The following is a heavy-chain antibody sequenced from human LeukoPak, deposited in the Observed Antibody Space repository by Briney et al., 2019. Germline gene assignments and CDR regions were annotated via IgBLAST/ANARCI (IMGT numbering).Heavy chain of an antibody. V-gene: IGHV5-51*01. CDR1: GYSFTSYW. J-gene: IGHJ4*02. CDR3: ARGSGITIFGVALDY. D-gene: IGHD3-3*01. CDR2: IYPGDSDT. Sequence: GESLKISCKGSGYSFTSYWIGRVRQMPGKGLEWMGIIYPGDSDTRYSPSFQGQVTISADKSISTAYLQWSSLKASDTAMYYCARGSGITIFGVALDYWGQGTLVTVSS.